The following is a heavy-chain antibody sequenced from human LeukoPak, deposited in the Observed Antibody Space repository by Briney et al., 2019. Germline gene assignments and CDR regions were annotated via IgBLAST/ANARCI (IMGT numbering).Heavy chain of an antibody. D-gene: IGHD3-22*01. V-gene: IGHV3-30*02. Sequence: GGSLRLSCAASGFTFSSYGMHWVRQAPGKGLEWVAFIRYDGSNKYYADSVNGRFTISRDNSKNTLYLQMNSLRTEDTAVYYFAKDRRIDGSGHYYVYATFDIWGQGTIVTVSS. CDR3: AKDRRIDGSGHYYVYATFDI. CDR1: GFTFSSYG. J-gene: IGHJ3*02. CDR2: IRYDGSNK.